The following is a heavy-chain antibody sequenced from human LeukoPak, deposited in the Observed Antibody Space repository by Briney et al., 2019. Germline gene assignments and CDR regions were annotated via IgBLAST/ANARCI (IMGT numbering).Heavy chain of an antibody. J-gene: IGHJ4*02. D-gene: IGHD3-22*01. V-gene: IGHV4-39*07. Sequence: PSETLSLTCTVSGGSISSSSYYWGWIRQPPGKGLEWIGSIYYSGSTYYNPSLKSRVTISVDTSKNQFSLKLSSVTAADTTVYYCARGDYHDSSGYPLNFDYWGQGTLVTVSS. CDR2: IYYSGST. CDR1: GGSISSSSYY. CDR3: ARGDYHDSSGYPLNFDY.